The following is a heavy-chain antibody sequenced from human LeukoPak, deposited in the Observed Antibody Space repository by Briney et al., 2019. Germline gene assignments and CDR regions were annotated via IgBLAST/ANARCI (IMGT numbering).Heavy chain of an antibody. J-gene: IGHJ4*02. Sequence: GGSLRLSCAASGFTFSSYSMTWVRQAPGKGLEWVSSISSSGNYIYSADSVKGRFTISRDNAKNSLYLQVNSLRAEDTAVYYCASRQDYWGQGTLVTVSS. CDR3: ASRQDY. CDR1: GFTFSSYS. CDR2: ISSSGNYI. V-gene: IGHV3-21*01.